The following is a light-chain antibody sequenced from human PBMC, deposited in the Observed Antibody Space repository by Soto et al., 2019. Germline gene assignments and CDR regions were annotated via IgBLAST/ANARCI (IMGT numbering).Light chain of an antibody. CDR1: SSDVGGYNY. CDR3: CSYAGSSTVV. J-gene: IGLJ2*01. V-gene: IGLV2-14*01. Sequence: QSALTQPASVSGSPGQSITISCTGTSSDVGGYNYVSWYQQHPGKAPKLMIYEDTKRPSGVSNRFSGSKSGYTASLTISGLQAEDEADYYCCSYAGSSTVVFGGGTKLTVL. CDR2: EDT.